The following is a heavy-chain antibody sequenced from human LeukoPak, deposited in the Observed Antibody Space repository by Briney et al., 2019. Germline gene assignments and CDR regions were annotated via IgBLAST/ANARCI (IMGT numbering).Heavy chain of an antibody. J-gene: IGHJ2*01. Sequence: PSETLSLTCAVYGGSFSGYYWSWIRQPPGKGLEWIGEINHSGSTNYNPSLKSRVTISVDTSKNQFSLKLSSVTAADTAVYYCARRPYSYGFEPYWYFDLWGRGTLLTVSS. CDR2: INHSGST. V-gene: IGHV4-34*01. CDR1: GGSFSGYY. D-gene: IGHD5-18*01. CDR3: ARRPYSYGFEPYWYFDL.